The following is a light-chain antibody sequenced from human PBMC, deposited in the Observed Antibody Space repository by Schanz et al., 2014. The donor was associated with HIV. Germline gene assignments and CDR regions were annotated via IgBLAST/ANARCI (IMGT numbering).Light chain of an antibody. Sequence: AIRMTQSPSSFSASTGDRVTIACRARQGISGYLAWFQHKPGKAPKLLIYSASTLQSGVPSRFSGSGSETDFTLTISSLQPEDFATYYCQQSYSTRYTFGQGTKLEIK. V-gene: IGKV1-8*01. J-gene: IGKJ2*01. CDR2: SAS. CDR1: QGISGY. CDR3: QQSYSTRYT.